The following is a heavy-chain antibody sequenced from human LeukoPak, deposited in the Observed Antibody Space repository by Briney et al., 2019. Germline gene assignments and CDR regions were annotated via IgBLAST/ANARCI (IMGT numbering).Heavy chain of an antibody. CDR2: IYYSGST. CDR1: GGSISSYY. Sequence: SETLSLTCTVSGGSISSYYWSWIRQPPGKGLEWIGYIYYSGSTNYNPSLKSRVTISVDTSKNQFSLKLSSVTAADTAVYYCARDARIAVAPRYWGQGTLVTVSS. J-gene: IGHJ4*02. CDR3: ARDARIAVAPRY. V-gene: IGHV4-59*12. D-gene: IGHD6-19*01.